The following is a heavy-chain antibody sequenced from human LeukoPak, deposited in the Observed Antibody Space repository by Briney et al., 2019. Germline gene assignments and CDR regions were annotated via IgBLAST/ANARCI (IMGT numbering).Heavy chain of an antibody. CDR1: GFTFSSYS. CDR2: ISSSSSTI. V-gene: IGHV3-48*01. J-gene: IGHJ4*02. D-gene: IGHD4/OR15-4a*01. Sequence: GGSLGLSCAASGFTFSSYSMNWVRQAPGKGLEWVSYISSSSSTIYYADSVKGRFTISRDNAKNSLYLQMNSLRAEDTAVYCCARLTTLDYWGQGTLVTVSS. CDR3: ARLTTLDY.